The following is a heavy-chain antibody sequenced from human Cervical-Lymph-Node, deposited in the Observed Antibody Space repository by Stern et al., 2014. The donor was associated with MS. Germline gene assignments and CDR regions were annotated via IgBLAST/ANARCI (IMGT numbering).Heavy chain of an antibody. V-gene: IGHV1-18*01. CDR1: GYTFTNYG. D-gene: IGHD3-3*01. CDR2: ITTYNGNT. Sequence: VQLVQSGAEVKKPGASVKVSCKASGYTFTNYGISWVRQAPGQGLEWMGWITTYNGNTNYAQKRQGRVTMTTDTSTSTAYMELRSLRSDDTAVYYCARDSYTIFGVVPPGYSFGMDVWGQGTTVTVSS. J-gene: IGHJ6*02. CDR3: ARDSYTIFGVVPPGYSFGMDV.